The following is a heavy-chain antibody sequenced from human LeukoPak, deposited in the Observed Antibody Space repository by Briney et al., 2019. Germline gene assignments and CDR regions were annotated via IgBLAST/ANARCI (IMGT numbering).Heavy chain of an antibody. J-gene: IGHJ4*02. CDR1: GFTFSSCG. CDR3: AKGTRWYPFY. Sequence: PGGSLRLSCAASGFTFSSCGMHWARRAPGKGLEWVAFIRYDGSNKYYADSVKGRFTISRDNSKNTLYLQMNSLRAEDTAVYYCAKGTRWYPFYWGQGTLVTVSS. D-gene: IGHD6-13*01. CDR2: IRYDGSNK. V-gene: IGHV3-30*02.